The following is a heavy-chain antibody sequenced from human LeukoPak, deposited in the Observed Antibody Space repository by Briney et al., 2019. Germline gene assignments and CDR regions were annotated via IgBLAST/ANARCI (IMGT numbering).Heavy chain of an antibody. V-gene: IGHV4-59*01. Sequence: SETLSLTFTVSGGSISSYYWSWIRQPPGKGLEWFGYIYYSGSTNYNPSLKSRVTISVDTSKNQFSLKLSSVTAADTAVYYCARALPAMAPGGDYYYMDVWGKGTTVTVSS. CDR3: ARALPAMAPGGDYYYMDV. D-gene: IGHD5-18*01. CDR2: IYYSGST. J-gene: IGHJ6*03. CDR1: GGSISSYY.